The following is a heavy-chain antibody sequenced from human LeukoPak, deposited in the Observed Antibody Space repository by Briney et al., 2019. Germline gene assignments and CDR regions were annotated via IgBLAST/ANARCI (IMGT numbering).Heavy chain of an antibody. D-gene: IGHD2-15*01. V-gene: IGHV4-34*01. J-gene: IGHJ4*02. Sequence: TETLSLTCTVSGGSISSYYWSWIRQPPGKGLEWIGEINHSGSTNYNPSLKSRVTISVDTSTNQFSLKLSSVTAADTAVYYCASRPSVVVVAAYYFDYWGQGTLVTVSS. CDR2: INHSGST. CDR1: GGSISSYY. CDR3: ASRPSVVVVAAYYFDY.